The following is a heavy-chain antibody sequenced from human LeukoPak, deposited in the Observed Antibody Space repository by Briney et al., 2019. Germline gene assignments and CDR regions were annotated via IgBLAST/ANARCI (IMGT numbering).Heavy chain of an antibody. CDR2: INHSGST. CDR3: ARGGESTRITIFGVVIRPPPAFDY. Sequence: SETLSLTCAVYGGSFSGYYWSWIRQPPGKGLEWIGEINHSGSTNYNPSLKSRVTISVDTSKNQFSLKLSSVTAADTAVYYCARGGESTRITIFGVVIRPPPAFDYWGQGTLVTVSS. V-gene: IGHV4-34*01. CDR1: GGSFSGYY. D-gene: IGHD3-3*01. J-gene: IGHJ4*02.